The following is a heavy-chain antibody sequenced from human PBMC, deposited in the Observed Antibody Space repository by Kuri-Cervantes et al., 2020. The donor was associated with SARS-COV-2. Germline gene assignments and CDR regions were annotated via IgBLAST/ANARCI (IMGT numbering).Heavy chain of an antibody. V-gene: IGHV4-39*02. CDR2: IYYSGST. CDR3: ARDNILFSGSGFDS. J-gene: IGHJ4*02. CDR1: GGSISSSSYH. Sequence: SETLSLTCTVSGGSISSSSYHWGWIRQPPGKGLEWIGSIYYSGSTYYNPSLKSRVTISVDTSKNQFSLKLSSVTAADTAVYYCARDNILFSGSGFDSWGQGTLVTVSS. D-gene: IGHD1-26*01.